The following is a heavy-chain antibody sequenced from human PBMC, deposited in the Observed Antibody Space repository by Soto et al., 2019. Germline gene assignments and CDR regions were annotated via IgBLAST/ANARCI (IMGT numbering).Heavy chain of an antibody. J-gene: IGHJ4*02. CDR3: AGRMTTVTSFDY. CDR1: GFTFSDYY. CDR2: LSSSSSYT. D-gene: IGHD4-17*01. Sequence: QVQLVESGGGLVNPGGSLRLSCAASGFTFSDYYMSWIRQAPGKGLAWVSYLSSSSSYTNYADSVKGRFTISRDNAKNSLYLQMNSLRAEDTAVYYCAGRMTTVTSFDYWGQGTLVTVSS. V-gene: IGHV3-11*06.